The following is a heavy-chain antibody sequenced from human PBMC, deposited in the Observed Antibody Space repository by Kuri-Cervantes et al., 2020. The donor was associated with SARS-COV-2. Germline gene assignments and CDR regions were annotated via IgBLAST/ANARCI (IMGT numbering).Heavy chain of an antibody. V-gene: IGHV4-38-2*02. D-gene: IGHD3-9*01. CDR2: IYHSGST. J-gene: IGHJ6*03. CDR3: ARDGLTGYYDYYMDV. Sequence: GSLRLSCTVSGYSISSGYYWGWIRRPPGKGLEWIGSIYHSGSTYYNPSLKSRVTISVDTSKNQFSLKLSSVTAADTAVYYCARDGLTGYYDYYMDVWGKGTTVTVSS. CDR1: GYSISSGYY.